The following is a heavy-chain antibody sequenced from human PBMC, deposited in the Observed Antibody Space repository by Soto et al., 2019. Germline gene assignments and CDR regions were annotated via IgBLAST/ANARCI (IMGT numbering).Heavy chain of an antibody. CDR3: ARATAVSGASMVRGVIRNDWFDP. D-gene: IGHD3-10*01. V-gene: IGHV1-2*02. J-gene: IGHJ5*02. CDR2: INPNSGGT. CDR1: GYTFTGYY. Sequence: ASVKVSCKASGYTFTGYYMHWVRPAPGQGLEWMGWINPNSGGTNYAQKFQGRVTMTRDTSISTAYMELGRLRSDDTAVYYCARATAVSGASMVRGVIRNDWFDPWGQGTLVTVSS.